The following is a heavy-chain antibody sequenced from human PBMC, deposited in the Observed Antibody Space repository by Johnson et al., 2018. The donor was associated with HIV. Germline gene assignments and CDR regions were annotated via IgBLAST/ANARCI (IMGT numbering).Heavy chain of an antibody. CDR2: ISDDGGSK. Sequence: QVQLVESGGGVVQSGRSLRISCAASGFTLGRYALHWVRQAPGKGLDWVAVISDDGGSKYYGDSVKGRFTISRDNSKNTVYLQMNRLRAEDTAVYYCARDRAKVDDPNDAFDIWGQGTVVTVSS. CDR1: GFTLGRYA. V-gene: IGHV3-30*04. D-gene: IGHD1-1*01. CDR3: ARDRAKVDDPNDAFDI. J-gene: IGHJ3*02.